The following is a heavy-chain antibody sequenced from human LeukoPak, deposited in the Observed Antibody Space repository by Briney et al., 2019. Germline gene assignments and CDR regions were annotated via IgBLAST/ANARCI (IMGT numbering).Heavy chain of an antibody. V-gene: IGHV3-11*05. D-gene: IGHD2-15*01. CDR1: GFTFSDYY. CDR3: ARDNDCSGGSCGGWFDP. CDR2: ISSSSSYT. J-gene: IGHJ5*02. Sequence: GGSLRLSCAASGFTFSDYYMSWIRQAPGKGLEWVSYISSSSSYTNYADSVKGRFTISRDNAKNSLYLQVNSLRAEDTAVYYCARDNDCSGGSCGGWFDPWGQGTLVTVSS.